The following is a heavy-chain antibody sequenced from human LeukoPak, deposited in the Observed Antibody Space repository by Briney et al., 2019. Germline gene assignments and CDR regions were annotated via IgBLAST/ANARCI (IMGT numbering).Heavy chain of an antibody. CDR2: ISDDGNNK. CDR1: GFTFSSYG. CDR3: ARGGLLWFGEYRFDY. D-gene: IGHD3-10*01. J-gene: IGHJ4*02. V-gene: IGHV3-30*03. Sequence: GGSLRLSCAASGFTFSSYGMHWVRQAPGKGLEWVAIISDDGNNKDYADSVKGRFTISRDNSKNTLYLQMNSLRVEDTAVYYCARGGLLWFGEYRFDYWGQGTLVTVSS.